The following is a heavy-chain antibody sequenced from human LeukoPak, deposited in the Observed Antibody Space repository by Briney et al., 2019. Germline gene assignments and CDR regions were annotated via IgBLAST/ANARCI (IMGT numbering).Heavy chain of an antibody. Sequence: GESLKISCKGSGYSFTSYWIGWVRQMPGKGLEWMGIIYPGDSDTRYSPSFQGQVTISADKSISTAYLQWSSLKASDTAMYYCATGYYGSGSYYRAFDFWGRGPLVPVSS. CDR3: ATGYYGSGSYYRAFDF. V-gene: IGHV5-51*01. D-gene: IGHD3-10*01. CDR1: GYSFTSYW. J-gene: IGHJ4*02. CDR2: IYPGDSDT.